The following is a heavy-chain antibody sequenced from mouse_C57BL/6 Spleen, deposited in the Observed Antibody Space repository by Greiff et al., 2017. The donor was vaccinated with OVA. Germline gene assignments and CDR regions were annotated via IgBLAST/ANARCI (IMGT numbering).Heavy chain of an antibody. V-gene: IGHV1-64*01. CDR1: GYTFTSYW. CDR2: IHPNSGST. CDR3: LYYGNYDWYFDV. Sequence: QVQLQQPGAELVKPGASVKLSCKASGYTFTSYWMHWVKQRPGQGLEWIGMIHPNSGSTNYNEKFKSKATLTVDKSSSTAYMQLSSLTSEDSAVYYCLYYGNYDWYFDVWGTGTTVTVSS. D-gene: IGHD2-1*01. J-gene: IGHJ1*03.